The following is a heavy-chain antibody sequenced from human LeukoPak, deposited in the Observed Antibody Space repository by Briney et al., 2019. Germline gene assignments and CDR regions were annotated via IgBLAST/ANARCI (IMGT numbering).Heavy chain of an antibody. J-gene: IGHJ5*02. V-gene: IGHV1-69*13. CDR1: GYTFTSYG. D-gene: IGHD3-16*01. CDR2: IIPIFGTA. CDR3: ARLRGGSNLNWFDP. Sequence: ASVKVSCKASGYTFTSYGISWVRQAPGQGLEWMGGIIPIFGTANYAQKFQGRVTITADESTSTAYMELSSLRSEDTAVYYCARLRGGSNLNWFDPWGQGTLVTVSS.